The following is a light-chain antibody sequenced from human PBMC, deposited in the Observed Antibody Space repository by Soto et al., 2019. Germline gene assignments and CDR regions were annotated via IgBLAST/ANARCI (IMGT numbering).Light chain of an antibody. J-gene: IGKJ1*01. CDR3: QKYSSAPWR. CDR2: AAS. Sequence: DIQMTQSPSSLSASVGDRVTITCRATQGISNFLAGYQQKPGKVPKLLIYAASTLQSGVPSWFSGSGSGTDLTLTSTSLQPLDVATYNCQKYSSAPWRFGQGTKVEIK. V-gene: IGKV1-27*01. CDR1: QGISNF.